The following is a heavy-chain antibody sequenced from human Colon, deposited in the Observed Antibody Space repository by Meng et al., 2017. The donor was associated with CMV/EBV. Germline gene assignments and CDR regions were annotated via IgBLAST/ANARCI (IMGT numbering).Heavy chain of an antibody. CDR2: IYHSGTT. D-gene: IGHD2-2*01. CDR3: ARGGYESGKYLVLDY. V-gene: IGHV4-4*02. Sequence: QVQPQGSSPGLVKPSGTLSLICSVSGVSISSDNWWTWVRQPPGKGLEWIGEIYHSGTTNYNPSLKSRVTISVDKSKNQVSLNLSSVTAADTAVYFCARGGYESGKYLVLDYWGQGALVTVSS. CDR1: GVSISSDNW. J-gene: IGHJ4*02.